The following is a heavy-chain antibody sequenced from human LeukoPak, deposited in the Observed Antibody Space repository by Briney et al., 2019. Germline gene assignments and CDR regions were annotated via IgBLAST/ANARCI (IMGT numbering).Heavy chain of an antibody. CDR1: GFKFSNYW. V-gene: IGHV3-7*03. CDR2: IKQDGSAK. D-gene: IGHD1-26*01. J-gene: IGHJ4*02. CDR3: VRLSGPLDDY. Sequence: GGSLRLSCAASGFKFSNYWMSWVRQAPGKGPQWVANIKQDGSAKYYVDSVKGRFTISRDNASSSLYLQMNSLRAEDTAIYYCVRLSGPLDDYWGRGTLVTVSS.